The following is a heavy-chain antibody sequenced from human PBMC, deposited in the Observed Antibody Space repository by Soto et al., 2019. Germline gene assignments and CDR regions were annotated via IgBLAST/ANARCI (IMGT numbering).Heavy chain of an antibody. CDR3: AADPSSSWSYYYYGMDV. Sequence: GASVKVSCKASGFTFTSSAVQWVRQARGQRLEWIGWIVVGSGNTNYAQKFQERVTITRDMSTSTAYMELSSLISEDTAVYYCAADPSSSWSYYYYGMDVWGQGTTVTVSS. J-gene: IGHJ6*02. CDR1: GFTFTSSA. D-gene: IGHD6-13*01. CDR2: IVVGSGNT. V-gene: IGHV1-58*01.